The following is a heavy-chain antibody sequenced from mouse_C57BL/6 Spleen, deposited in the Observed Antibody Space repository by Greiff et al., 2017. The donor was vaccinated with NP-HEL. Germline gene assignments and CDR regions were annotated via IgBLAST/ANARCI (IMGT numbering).Heavy chain of an antibody. CDR2: IDPSDSET. CDR1: GYTFTSYW. J-gene: IGHJ1*03. V-gene: IGHV1-52*01. Sequence: VQLQQPGAELVRPGSSVKLSCKASGYTFTSYWMHWVKQRPIQGLEWIGNIDPSDSETHYNQKFKDKATLTVDKSSSTAYMQLSSLTSEDSAVYYCAREGYGNYPYWYFDVWGTGTTVTVSS. CDR3: AREGYGNYPYWYFDV. D-gene: IGHD2-1*01.